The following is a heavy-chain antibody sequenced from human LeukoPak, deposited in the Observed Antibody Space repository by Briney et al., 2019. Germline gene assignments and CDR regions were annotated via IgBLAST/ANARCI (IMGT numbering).Heavy chain of an antibody. CDR2: IKSDGRT. Sequence: PGGSLTLSCAASGFTLSSYWMHWVRQAPGKGLVWVSRIKSDGRTNYADSVKGRFTISRDNAKNTVSLQMNSLRAEDTGVYYCAGAPSEIGGYYPEYFRHWGQGTLVIVSS. CDR3: AGAPSEIGGYYPEYFRH. J-gene: IGHJ1*01. V-gene: IGHV3-74*01. CDR1: GFTLSSYW. D-gene: IGHD3-22*01.